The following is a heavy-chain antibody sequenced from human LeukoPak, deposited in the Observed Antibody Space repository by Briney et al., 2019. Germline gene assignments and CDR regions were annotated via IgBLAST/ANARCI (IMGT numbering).Heavy chain of an antibody. CDR3: AKVEVIVGATSDRYYFDY. V-gene: IGHV3-23*01. D-gene: IGHD1-26*01. CDR2: ISGSGGST. CDR1: GFTFSSYA. J-gene: IGHJ4*02. Sequence: PGGSLRLSCAASGFTFSSYAMSWVRQAPGKGLEWVSAISGSGGSTYYADSVKGRFTISRDNSKNTLYLQMNSLRAEDTAVYYCAKVEVIVGATSDRYYFDYWGQGTLVTVSS.